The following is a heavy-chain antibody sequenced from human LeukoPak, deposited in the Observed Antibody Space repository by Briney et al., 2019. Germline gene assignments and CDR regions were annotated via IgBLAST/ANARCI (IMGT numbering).Heavy chain of an antibody. J-gene: IGHJ5*02. CDR2: INHSGST. CDR3: ARGPWTTVTTHNWFDP. Sequence: ASETLSLTCAVYGGSFSGYYWSWIRQPPGKGLEWIGEINHSGSTNYNPSLKSRVTISVDTSKNQFSLKLSSVTAADTAVYYCARGPWTTVTTHNWFDPWGQGTLVTVSS. CDR1: GGSFSGYY. V-gene: IGHV4-34*01. D-gene: IGHD4-17*01.